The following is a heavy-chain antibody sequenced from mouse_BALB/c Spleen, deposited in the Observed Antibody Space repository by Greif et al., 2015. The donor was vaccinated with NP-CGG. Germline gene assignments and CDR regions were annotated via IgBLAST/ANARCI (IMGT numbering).Heavy chain of an antibody. CDR1: GFSLPSYS. CDR3: ARDGVAD. V-gene: IGHV2-9*02. J-gene: IGHJ3*01. CDR2: IWSGGST. Sequence: VTLVESGPGLVAPSQSLSITCPVSGFSLPSYSVHWVRQPPGKGLELLGVIWSGGSTNYNSALMSRLSISKDNSKSQGFLKMNSLQTDDAAMYYCARDGVADWGQGTLVTVSA.